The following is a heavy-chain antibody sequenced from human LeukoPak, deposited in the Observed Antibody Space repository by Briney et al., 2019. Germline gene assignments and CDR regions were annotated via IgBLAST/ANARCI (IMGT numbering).Heavy chain of an antibody. CDR3: ARDSGTTGEVKFDP. Sequence: SETLSLTCTVSGGSIHSYWSWIRQPARKGLEWIGRISGGGTITYNPALQSRLTISIDTSKNQFSLKLMSVTAADTAVYYCARDSGTTGEVKFDPWGQGTLVTVSS. CDR2: ISGGGTI. CDR1: GGSIHSY. V-gene: IGHV4-4*07. D-gene: IGHD3-10*01. J-gene: IGHJ5*02.